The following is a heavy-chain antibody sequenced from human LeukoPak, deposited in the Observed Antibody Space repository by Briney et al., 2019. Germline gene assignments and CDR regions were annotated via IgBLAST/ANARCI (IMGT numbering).Heavy chain of an antibody. CDR1: GFTFSSYA. V-gene: IGHV3-66*01. CDR3: ARERYGMDV. Sequence: PGGSLRLSCAASGFTFSSYAMSWVRQAPGKGLEWVSVIYSGGFTYYADSVKGRFTISRDNSKNTLYLQMNNLRAEDTAVYYCARERYGMDVWGHGTTVTVSS. CDR2: IYSGGFT. J-gene: IGHJ6*02.